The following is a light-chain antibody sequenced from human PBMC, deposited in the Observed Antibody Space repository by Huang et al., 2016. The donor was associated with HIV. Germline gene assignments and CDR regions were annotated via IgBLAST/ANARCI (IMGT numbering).Light chain of an antibody. CDR2: AAF. V-gene: IGKV1D-13*01. J-gene: IGKJ5*01. Sequence: AVQLTQFPPSLSASVGDRVTITCRASQDIRTSLAWYHHKPGKAPKLISSAAFNLQSGISSRFSGDSAVTYFTLFISSLQPEDAATYYCQQLHDYPITFGRGTRLDIK. CDR1: QDIRTS. CDR3: QQLHDYPIT.